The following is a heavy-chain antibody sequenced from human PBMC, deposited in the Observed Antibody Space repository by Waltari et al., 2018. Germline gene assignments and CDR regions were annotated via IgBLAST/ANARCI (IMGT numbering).Heavy chain of an antibody. D-gene: IGHD1-26*01. CDR3: ARGGSGSYGWDY. Sequence: EVQLVESGGGLVKPGGSLRLHCSASGFPFISYSMHWVPQAPGKGQEGVASISSRSSYIYYADSVKGRFTISRDNAKNSLYLQMNSLRAEDTAVYYCARGGSGSYGWDYWGQGTLVTVSS. CDR2: ISSRSSYI. J-gene: IGHJ4*02. V-gene: IGHV3-21*01. CDR1: GFPFISYS.